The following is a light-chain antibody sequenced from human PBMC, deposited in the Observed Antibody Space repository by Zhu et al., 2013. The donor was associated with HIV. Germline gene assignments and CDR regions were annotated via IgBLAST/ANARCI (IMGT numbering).Light chain of an antibody. J-gene: IGKJ1*01. CDR2: KAS. V-gene: IGKV1-5*03. CDR1: QSIFTW. CDR3: QQYSDNSWT. Sequence: DIQMTQSPSTLSASVRDRVTITCRASQSIFTWLAWYQQKPGKAPKLLIYKASSLQSGVPSRFSGSGSGTEFTLTISSLQPDDFAAYYCQQYSDNSWTFGQGTKVEIK.